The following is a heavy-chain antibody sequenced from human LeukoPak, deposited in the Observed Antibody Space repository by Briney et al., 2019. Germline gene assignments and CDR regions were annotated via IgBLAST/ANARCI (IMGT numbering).Heavy chain of an antibody. CDR3: AKDPSESYNYGYFDY. CDR2: ISGSGGST. CDR1: GLILRRYA. D-gene: IGHD3-10*01. V-gene: IGHV3-23*01. J-gene: IGHJ4*02. Sequence: GGSLRLSCAASGLILRRYAMSWVRQAPGKGLEWVSAISGSGGSTYYADSVKGRFTISRDNAKNTVYLQMNSLRVEDTAVYFCAKDPSESYNYGYFDYWGQGTLVTVSS.